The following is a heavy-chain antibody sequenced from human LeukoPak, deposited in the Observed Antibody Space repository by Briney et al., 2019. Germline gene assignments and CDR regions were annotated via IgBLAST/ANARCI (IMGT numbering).Heavy chain of an antibody. D-gene: IGHD3-10*01. CDR2: THLTRST. CDR3: AGYSSGSYYKAFDY. CDR1: GVSISSDY. Sequence: SETLSLTCSVSGVSISSDYWAWIRQPPGEGPEWIAYTHLTRSTSYNPSLKSRVTISMDTSKNQFSLKLNSVTAADTAVYYCAGYSSGSYYKAFDYWGQGILVTVSS. J-gene: IGHJ4*02. V-gene: IGHV4-59*01.